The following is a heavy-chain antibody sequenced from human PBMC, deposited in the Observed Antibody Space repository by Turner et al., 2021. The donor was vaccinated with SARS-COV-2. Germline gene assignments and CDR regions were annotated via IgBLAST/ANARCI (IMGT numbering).Heavy chain of an antibody. D-gene: IGHD5-18*01. V-gene: IGHV1-69*01. J-gene: IGHJ6*02. CDR1: GGTFSSYA. CDR3: ARGGDTAMFLYLGDYYGMDV. CDR2: IIPIFGTA. Sequence: VQLVQSGAEVKKPGSPVKVACKASGGTFSSYAISWVRQAPGQGRGWMVGIIPIFGTANYAQKFQGRVTITADESTGTAYMELSSLRSEDTAVYYCARGGDTAMFLYLGDYYGMDVWGQGTTVTVSS.